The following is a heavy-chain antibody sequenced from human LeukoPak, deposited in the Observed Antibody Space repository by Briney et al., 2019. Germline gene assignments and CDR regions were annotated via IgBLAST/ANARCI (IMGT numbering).Heavy chain of an antibody. Sequence: GGSLRLSCAASGFSFSDYYMTWIRQAPGKGLEWLTYISTSSSDTRYADSVKGRFTISRDDAKNSLYLQMNSLRAEDTALYYCASLVRQFTGAFDIWGQGAMVTVSS. CDR3: ASLVRQFTGAFDI. V-gene: IGHV3-11*03. CDR1: GFSFSDYY. CDR2: ISTSSSDT. J-gene: IGHJ3*02. D-gene: IGHD3-10*01.